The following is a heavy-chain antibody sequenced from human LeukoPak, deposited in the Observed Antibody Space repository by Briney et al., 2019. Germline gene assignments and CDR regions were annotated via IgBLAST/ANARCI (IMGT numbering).Heavy chain of an antibody. CDR2: IYSGGAT. CDR1: GFTVSSNY. Sequence: GGSLRLSCAASGFTVSSNYMSWVRQAPGEGLEWVSVIYSGGATHFPDSVKGRFTISRDISKNTLYLQMNSLRAEDTAVYYCARGASYDNSPGDFHPWGQGALVTVSS. J-gene: IGHJ1*01. V-gene: IGHV3-53*01. CDR3: ARGASYDNSPGDFHP. D-gene: IGHD3-22*01.